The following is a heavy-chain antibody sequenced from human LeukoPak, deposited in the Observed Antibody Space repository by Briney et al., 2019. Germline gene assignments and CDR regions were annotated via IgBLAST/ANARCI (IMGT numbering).Heavy chain of an antibody. CDR2: INHSGST. Sequence: PSETLSLTCAVYGGSFSGYYWSWIRQPPGKGLEWIGEINHSGSTNYNPSPKSRVTISVDTSKNQFSLKLSSVTAADTAVYYCARAPFVAVVNWFDPWGQGTLVTVSS. D-gene: IGHD2-15*01. CDR1: GGSFSGYY. CDR3: ARAPFVAVVNWFDP. J-gene: IGHJ5*02. V-gene: IGHV4-34*01.